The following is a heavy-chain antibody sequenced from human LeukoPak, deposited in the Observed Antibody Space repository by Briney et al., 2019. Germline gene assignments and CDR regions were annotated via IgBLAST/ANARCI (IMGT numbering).Heavy chain of an antibody. D-gene: IGHD1-26*01. CDR2: IWYDGSNK. CDR1: GFTFSSYG. Sequence: GRSLRLSCAASGFTFSSYGMHWVRQAPGKGLEWVAVIWYDGSNKYYVDSVKGRFTISRDNSKNTLYLQMNSLRAEDTAVYYCARVLVGATGGMDVWGQGTTVTVSS. CDR3: ARVLVGATGGMDV. V-gene: IGHV3-33*01. J-gene: IGHJ6*02.